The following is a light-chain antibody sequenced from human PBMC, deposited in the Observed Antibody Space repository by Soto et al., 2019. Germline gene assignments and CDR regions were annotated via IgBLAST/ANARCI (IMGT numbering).Light chain of an antibody. CDR2: EVS. Sequence: QSALTQPASVSGSPGQSITISCSGTSSDVGSYDHVAWYQPFPGKTPRLMIYEVSNRPSGVSSRFSGSKSGNTASLTISGLQAEDEADYYCISYTGSSTSYVFGSGTKVTVL. CDR1: SSDVGSYDH. J-gene: IGLJ1*01. CDR3: ISYTGSSTSYV. V-gene: IGLV2-14*01.